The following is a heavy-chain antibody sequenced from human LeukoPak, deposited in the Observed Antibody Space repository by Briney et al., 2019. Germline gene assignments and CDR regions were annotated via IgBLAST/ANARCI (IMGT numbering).Heavy chain of an antibody. Sequence: GASVKVSCKASGYTFTGYCMHWVRQAPGQGLEWMGWINPNSGGTKYAQKFQGRVTMARDTSISTAYMELSRLRSDDTAVYYCARGLLPRGDYWGQGTLVTVSS. V-gene: IGHV1-2*02. CDR1: GYTFTGYC. CDR2: INPNSGGT. J-gene: IGHJ4*02. D-gene: IGHD3-10*01. CDR3: ARGLLPRGDY.